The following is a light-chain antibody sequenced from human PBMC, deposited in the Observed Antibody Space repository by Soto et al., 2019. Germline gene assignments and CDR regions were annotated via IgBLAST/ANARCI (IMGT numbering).Light chain of an antibody. Sequence: EIVLTQSPGTLSLSPGERATLSCRASQSVSSYYLAWYQQKPGQAPRILIYGASSRATGIPDRFSGSGSGTDFTLTISSLEPEDFAVYYCQQYGSSPYSFGQGTKLEIK. CDR2: GAS. CDR1: QSVSSYY. V-gene: IGKV3-20*01. J-gene: IGKJ2*01. CDR3: QQYGSSPYS.